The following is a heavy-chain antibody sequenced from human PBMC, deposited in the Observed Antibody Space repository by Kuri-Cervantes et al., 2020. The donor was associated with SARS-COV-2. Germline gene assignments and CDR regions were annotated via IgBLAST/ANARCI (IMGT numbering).Heavy chain of an antibody. CDR2: IIPILGIA. V-gene: IGHV1-69*04. Sequence: SVKVSCKASGGTFSSYTISWVRQAPGQGLEWMGRIIPILGIANYAQKLQGRVTMTTDTSTSTAYMELRSLRSDDTAVYYCARDNIAAAGQTDYWGQGTLVTVSS. CDR3: ARDNIAAAGQTDY. CDR1: GGTFSSYT. D-gene: IGHD6-13*01. J-gene: IGHJ4*02.